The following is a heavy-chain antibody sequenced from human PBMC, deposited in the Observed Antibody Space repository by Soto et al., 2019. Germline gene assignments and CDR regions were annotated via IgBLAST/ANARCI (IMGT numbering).Heavy chain of an antibody. D-gene: IGHD3-22*01. V-gene: IGHV3-66*01. Sequence: GGSLRLSCAASGFTVSSTHMSWVRQPPGKGLEWVSVIYNGGTYYADSVKGRLSISRDNSKNTLYLQMNSLRVEDTAVYYCARGGYYYDSVYFDYWGQGTLVTVSS. CDR2: IYNGGT. CDR3: ARGGYYYDSVYFDY. CDR1: GFTVSSTH. J-gene: IGHJ4*02.